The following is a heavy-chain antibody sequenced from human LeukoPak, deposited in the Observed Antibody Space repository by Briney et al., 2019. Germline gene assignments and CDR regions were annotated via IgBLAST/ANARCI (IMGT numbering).Heavy chain of an antibody. CDR3: ARDRGVITLIVVVIE. V-gene: IGHV3-23*01. J-gene: IGHJ4*02. Sequence: PGGSLRLSCAASGFTFSSYAMSWVRQAPGKGLEWVSAISGSGGSTYYAVSVKGRFTISRDNSKNTLYLQMNSLRAEDTAVYYCARDRGVITLIVVVIEWGQGTLVTVSS. CDR2: ISGSGGST. CDR1: GFTFSSYA. D-gene: IGHD3-22*01.